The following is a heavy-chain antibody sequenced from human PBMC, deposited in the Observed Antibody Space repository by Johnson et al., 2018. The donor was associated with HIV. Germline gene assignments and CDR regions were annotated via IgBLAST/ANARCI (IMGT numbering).Heavy chain of an antibody. CDR1: GLTVSGNY. V-gene: IGHV3-66*01. D-gene: IGHD5-24*01. CDR3: ARACRDGYTCDVYDI. J-gene: IGHJ3*02. CDR2: LFSGGTT. Sequence: MQLVESGGGVVQPGGSLRLSCAASGLTVSGNYMTWVRQAPGKGLEWVSVLFSGGTTYYADSVKGRFTISRDNSKNTLYLQMNSLRVEDTAIYYCARACRDGYTCDVYDIWGQGTLVTVSS.